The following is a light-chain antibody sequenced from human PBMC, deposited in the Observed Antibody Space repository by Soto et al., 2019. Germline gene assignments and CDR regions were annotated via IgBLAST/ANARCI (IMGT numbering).Light chain of an antibody. CDR1: QGISTY. CDR2: SAS. V-gene: IGKV1-16*02. CDR3: QQYYRYPWT. Sequence: DIQMTQSPSSLSASVGDRVTITCRASQGISTYLGWYQQKPGKTPTSLIYSASSLQSGVPSKFSGSGSGTVFTLTISDMQPDDFATYYWQQYYRYPWTFGQETKVEIK. J-gene: IGKJ1*01.